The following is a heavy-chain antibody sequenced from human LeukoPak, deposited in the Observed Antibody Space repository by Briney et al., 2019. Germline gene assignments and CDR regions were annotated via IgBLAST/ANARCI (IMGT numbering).Heavy chain of an antibody. D-gene: IGHD1-26*01. CDR1: GFTFSSYG. Sequence: GGSLRLSCAASGFTFSSYGMHWVRQAPGKGLEWVAFIRYDGSNKYYADSVKGRFTISRDNSKNTLYLQMNSLRAQDTAVYYCAKDRYGVGATISDYWGQGTLVTVSS. CDR2: IRYDGSNK. CDR3: AKDRYGVGATISDY. J-gene: IGHJ4*02. V-gene: IGHV3-30*02.